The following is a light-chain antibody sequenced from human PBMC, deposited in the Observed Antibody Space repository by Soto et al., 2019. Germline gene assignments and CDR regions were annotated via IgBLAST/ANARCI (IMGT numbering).Light chain of an antibody. CDR1: QSVLYSSNNKNY. CDR3: QQYFRPWT. V-gene: IGKV4-1*01. Sequence: DIVMTQSPDSLAVSLGERATINCKSSQSVLYSSNNKNYLAWYQQKPGQPPKLLIYWASTRESGVPDRFSGSGSGADFALTISRLQAEDVAVYYCQQYFRPWTFGQGTKVEIK. CDR2: WAS. J-gene: IGKJ1*01.